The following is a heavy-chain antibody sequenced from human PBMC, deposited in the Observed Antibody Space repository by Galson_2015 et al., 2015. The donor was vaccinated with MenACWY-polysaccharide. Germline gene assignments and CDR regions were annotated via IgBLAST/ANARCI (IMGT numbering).Heavy chain of an antibody. CDR3: ARDGCSSTNCHDYYNYYMDV. CDR2: VSYDGNSQ. Sequence: SLRLSCAVSGPSFRSYAMHWVRQAPGKGLEWVAVVSYDGNSQKYAEAVKGRFTISRDNSKKPGYLQMNSLRPEDTAIYSCARDGCSSTNCHDYYNYYMDVWGRGTTVIVSS. V-gene: IGHV3-30*04. CDR1: GPSFRSYA. D-gene: IGHD2-2*01. J-gene: IGHJ6*03.